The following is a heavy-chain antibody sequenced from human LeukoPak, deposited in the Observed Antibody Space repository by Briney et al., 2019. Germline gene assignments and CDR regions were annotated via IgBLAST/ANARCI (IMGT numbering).Heavy chain of an antibody. CDR2: IYPGDSDT. V-gene: IGHV5-51*01. CDR1: GYTFSSFW. D-gene: IGHD3-3*01. Sequence: GESLKISCKGSGYTFSSFWIGWVRQMPGKGLEWMGIIYPGDSDTRYSPSLQGQVTISVDTSIGTAYLQWSSLKASDTAIYYCARQNDFRLDYWGQGTLVTVSS. CDR3: ARQNDFRLDY. J-gene: IGHJ4*02.